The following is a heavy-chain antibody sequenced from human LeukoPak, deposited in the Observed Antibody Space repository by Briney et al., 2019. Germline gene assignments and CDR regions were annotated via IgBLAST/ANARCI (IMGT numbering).Heavy chain of an antibody. CDR3: AKSSDSDIVVVPAAIRLDY. CDR2: IRYDGSNK. CDR1: GFTFSSYG. J-gene: IGHJ4*02. Sequence: PGGSLRLSCAASGFTFSSYGMHWVRQAPGKGLEWVAFIRYDGSNKYYADSVKGRFTISRDNSKSTLYLQMSSLRAEDTAVYYCAKSSDSDIVVVPAAIRLDYWGQGTLVTVSS. D-gene: IGHD2-2*02. V-gene: IGHV3-30*02.